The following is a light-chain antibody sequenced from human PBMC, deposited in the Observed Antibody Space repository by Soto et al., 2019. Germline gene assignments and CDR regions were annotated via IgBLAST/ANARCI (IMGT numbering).Light chain of an antibody. CDR1: SSDVGSYNL. CDR3: CSYAGTSTFHVV. V-gene: IGLV2-23*02. CDR2: EDS. J-gene: IGLJ2*01. Sequence: QSALTQPASVSGSPGQSITISCTGTSSDVGSYNLVSWYQQHPGKAPKLMIYEDSTRPSGVSNRFSGSKSGNTASLTISGLQAGDEADYYCCSYAGTSTFHVVFGGGTKLTVL.